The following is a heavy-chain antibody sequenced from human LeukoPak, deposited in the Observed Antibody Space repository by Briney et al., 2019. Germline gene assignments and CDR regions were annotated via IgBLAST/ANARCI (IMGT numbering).Heavy chain of an antibody. CDR3: ATDPIYSGYAFRFDY. V-gene: IGHV1-24*01. J-gene: IGHJ4*02. D-gene: IGHD5-12*01. Sequence: ASVKVSCKVSGYTLTELSMHWLRQAPGKGLEWMGGFDPEDGETIYAQKFQGRVTMTEDTSTDTAYMELSSLRSEDTAVYYCATDPIYSGYAFRFDYWGQGTLVTVSS. CDR1: GYTLTELS. CDR2: FDPEDGET.